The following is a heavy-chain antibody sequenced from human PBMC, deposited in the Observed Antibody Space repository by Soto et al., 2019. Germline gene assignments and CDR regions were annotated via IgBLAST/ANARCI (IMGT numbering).Heavy chain of an antibody. CDR3: AKHLEYTPSDGMDV. Sequence: GGSLRLSCAASGFTFSSYGMHWVRQAPGKGLEWVAVISYDGSNKYYADSVKGRFTVSRDNSKNTLYLQMNSLQVEDTAIYYCAKHLEYTPSDGMDVWGQGTTVTVSS. V-gene: IGHV3-30*18. J-gene: IGHJ6*02. CDR1: GFTFSSYG. D-gene: IGHD2-2*02. CDR2: ISYDGSNK.